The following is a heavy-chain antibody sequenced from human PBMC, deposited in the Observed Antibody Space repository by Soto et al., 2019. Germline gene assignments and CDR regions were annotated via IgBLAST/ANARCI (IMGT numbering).Heavy chain of an antibody. J-gene: IGHJ6*03. Sequence: PGGSLRLSCAASGFTFSSYSMNWVRQAPGKGLEWVSCISSSSSTIYYADSVKGRFTISRDNAKNSLYLQMNSLRAEDTAVYYCARAPRNIVVVPAAKSPTNYYYYYMDVWGKGTTVTVSS. CDR3: ARAPRNIVVVPAAKSPTNYYYYYMDV. CDR2: ISSSSSTI. D-gene: IGHD2-2*01. CDR1: GFTFSSYS. V-gene: IGHV3-48*01.